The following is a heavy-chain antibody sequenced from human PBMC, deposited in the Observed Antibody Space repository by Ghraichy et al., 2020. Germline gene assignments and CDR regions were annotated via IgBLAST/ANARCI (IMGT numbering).Heavy chain of an antibody. Sequence: ASVKVSCKASGYTFTSYDINWVRQATVQRLEWMGWMNPNSGNTGYAQKFQGRVTMTRNTSISTAYMELSSLRSEDTAVYYCARGSSVDSAMVYGAYYYGMDVWCQGATVT. V-gene: IGHV1-8*01. CDR1: GYTFTSYD. J-gene: IGHJ6*02. CDR3: ARGSSVDSAMVYGAYYYGMDV. CDR2: MNPNSGNT. D-gene: IGHD5-18*01.